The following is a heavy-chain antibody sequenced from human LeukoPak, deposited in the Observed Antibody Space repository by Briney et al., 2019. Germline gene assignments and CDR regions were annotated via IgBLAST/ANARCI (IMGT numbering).Heavy chain of an antibody. D-gene: IGHD3-3*01. J-gene: IGHJ4*02. CDR1: GYTFTNYV. V-gene: IGHV1-3*01. Sequence: GASVKVSCKTSGYTFTNYVVHWVRQAPGQRLEWMGWIKPGNGDTKYSQKFQGRVTITSDTSANTGYLELRSLTSEDTAVYYCARDLLSDSDTYYDYWGQGTLVAVSS. CDR2: IKPGNGDT. CDR3: ARDLLSDSDTYYDY.